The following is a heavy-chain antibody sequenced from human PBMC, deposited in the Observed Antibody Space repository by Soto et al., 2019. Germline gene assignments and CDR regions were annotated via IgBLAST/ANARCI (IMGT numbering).Heavy chain of an antibody. CDR1: GGSISGYY. D-gene: IGHD6-19*01. CDR2: IYYRGTT. V-gene: IGHV4-59*08. J-gene: IGHJ4*02. Sequence: SETLSLTCTVSGGSISGYYWSWIRQPPGKGLERVAYIYYRGTTNYNPSLKSRVTISLDTSQIQFSLKMSSVTAADTALFYCARLGSSGWYQGSYFDSWGQGLLVTVSS. CDR3: ARLGSSGWYQGSYFDS.